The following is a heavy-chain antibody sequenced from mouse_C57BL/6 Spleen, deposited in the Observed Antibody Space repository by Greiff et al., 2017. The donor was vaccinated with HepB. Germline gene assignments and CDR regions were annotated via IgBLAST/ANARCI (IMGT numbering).Heavy chain of an antibody. CDR2: ISYSGST. D-gene: IGHD2-3*01. Sequence: DVMLVESGPGLAKPSPTLSLTCSVTGYSITSDYWNWIRKFPGNKLEYMGYISYSGSTYYNPSLKSRISITRDTSKNQYYLQLNSVTTEDTATYYCARYYDGYYYFDYWGQGTTLTVSS. V-gene: IGHV3-8*01. CDR1: GYSITSDY. CDR3: ARYYDGYYYFDY. J-gene: IGHJ2*01.